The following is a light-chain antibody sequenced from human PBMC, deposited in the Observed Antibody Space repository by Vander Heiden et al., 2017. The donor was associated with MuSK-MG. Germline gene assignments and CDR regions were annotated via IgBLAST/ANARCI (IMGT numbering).Light chain of an antibody. CDR1: QGIYNS. J-gene: IGKJ2*01. CDR2: ATS. V-gene: IGKV1-NL1*01. CDR3: QQDDSITYT. Sequence: DIQMTQSPSSLSASVGDRVTITCRASQGIYNSLAWYQHKPGKAPKLLLYATSRLERGVPSRFSGSGSGTDYTLTISSLQPEDFATYYCQQDDSITYTFVQGTKLEIK.